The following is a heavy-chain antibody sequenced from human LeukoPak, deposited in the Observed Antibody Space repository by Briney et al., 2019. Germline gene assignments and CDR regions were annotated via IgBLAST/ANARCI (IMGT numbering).Heavy chain of an antibody. J-gene: IGHJ4*02. CDR3: ASLRNSDY. V-gene: IGHV3-30*04. D-gene: IGHD4-17*01. CDR1: GFTFSSYA. Sequence: PGGSLRLSCAASGFTFSSYAMHWVRQAPGKGLEWVAVISYDGSNKYYADSVKGRFTISRDNSKNTLYLQMNSLRAEDTAVYYCASLRNSDYWGQGTLVTVSS. CDR2: ISYDGSNK.